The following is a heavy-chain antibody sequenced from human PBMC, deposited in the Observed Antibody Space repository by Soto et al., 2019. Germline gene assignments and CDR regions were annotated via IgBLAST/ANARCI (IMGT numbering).Heavy chain of an antibody. D-gene: IGHD3-22*01. Sequence: QVQLVQSGTEVKKPGASLKVSCKTSGYTFTRYGITWVRQAPGQGLEWMGWISPYNGNTVYAQKLQGRVTMTTDTSRNTDYMEVRGLMSDDTAVYYCARVYYDDSVYPFDYWGQGTQVTVYS. CDR3: ARVYYDDSVYPFDY. CDR2: ISPYNGNT. V-gene: IGHV1-18*01. CDR1: GYTFTRYG. J-gene: IGHJ4*02.